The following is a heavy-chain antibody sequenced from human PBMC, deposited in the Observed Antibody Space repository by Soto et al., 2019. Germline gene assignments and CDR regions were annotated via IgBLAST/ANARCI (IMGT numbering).Heavy chain of an antibody. Sequence: LSLTCTVSGASIIGFYWSWIRKSAGKGLEWIGRIYATGTTDYNPSLKSRVMMSVDTSKKQFSLKSRSVTAADTAVYYCVRDGTKTLRDWFDPWGQGISVTVSS. V-gene: IGHV4-4*07. CDR2: IYATGTT. D-gene: IGHD1-1*01. CDR3: VRDGTKTLRDWFDP. CDR1: GASIIGFY. J-gene: IGHJ5*02.